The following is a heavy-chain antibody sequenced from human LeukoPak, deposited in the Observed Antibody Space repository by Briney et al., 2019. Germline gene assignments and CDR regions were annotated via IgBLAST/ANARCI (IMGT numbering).Heavy chain of an antibody. D-gene: IGHD2-2*01. J-gene: IGHJ4*02. Sequence: PSQTLSLTCTVSGGSISSGSYYWSWIRQPAGKGLEWIGSCYYSGSTYYNPSLKSRITISVDTSKNQFSLKVFSVTAADTATYYCARLGVPAAIANWGQGTLLTVSS. CDR2: CYYSGST. CDR1: GGSISSGSYY. CDR3: ARLGVPAAIAN. V-gene: IGHV4-30-2*03.